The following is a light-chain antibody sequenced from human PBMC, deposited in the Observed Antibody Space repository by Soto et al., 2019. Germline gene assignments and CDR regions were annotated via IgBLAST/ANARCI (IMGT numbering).Light chain of an antibody. CDR1: QDMNTY. Sequence: DIQLTQSPSFLSASVGYRVTITCRASQDMNTYLAWYQQKPGKAPKLLIFAASTLQNGVPSRFSGSGSGTEFTVTITSLQPEDFATYYCQQRKSYPITFGQGTRLEIK. J-gene: IGKJ5*01. CDR3: QQRKSYPIT. V-gene: IGKV1-9*01. CDR2: AAS.